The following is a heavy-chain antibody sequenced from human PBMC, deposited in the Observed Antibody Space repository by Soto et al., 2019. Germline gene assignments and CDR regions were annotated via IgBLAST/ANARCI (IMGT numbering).Heavy chain of an antibody. CDR1: GYTFTGYY. CDR3: ARGRAAHTYYFDY. J-gene: IGHJ4*02. CDR2: INPNSGGT. V-gene: IGHV1-2*02. Sequence: ASVKVSCKASGYTFTGYYMHWVRQAPGQGLGWMGWINPNSGGTNYAQKFQGRVTMTRDTSISTAYMELSRLRSDDTAVYYCARGRAAHTYYFDYWGQGTLVTVSS. D-gene: IGHD6-6*01.